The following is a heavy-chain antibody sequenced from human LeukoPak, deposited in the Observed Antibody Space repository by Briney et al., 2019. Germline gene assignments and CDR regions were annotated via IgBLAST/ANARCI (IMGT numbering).Heavy chain of an antibody. J-gene: IGHJ4*02. CDR3: ARYSYDSSGYPFDY. D-gene: IGHD3-22*01. V-gene: IGHV1-18*01. CDR2: ISAYNGNT. Sequence: ASVKVSCKASGYTFTSYGISWVRQAPGQGLEWMGWISAYNGNTNYAQKLQGRVTMTTDTSTSTTYTELRRLRSDDTAVYYCARYSYDSSGYPFDYWGQGTLVTVSS. CDR1: GYTFTSYG.